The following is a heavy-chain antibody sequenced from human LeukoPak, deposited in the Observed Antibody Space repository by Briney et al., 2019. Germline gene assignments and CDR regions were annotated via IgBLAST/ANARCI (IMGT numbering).Heavy chain of an antibody. J-gene: IGHJ6*02. Sequence: GGSLRLSCAASGFTFSSCSMNWVRQAPGKGLEWVSSISSSSSYIYYADSVKGRFTISRDNAKNSLYLQMNSLRAEDTAVYYCARDFHYYDSSGPNNYGMDVWGQGTTVTVSS. D-gene: IGHD3-22*01. CDR1: GFTFSSCS. CDR3: ARDFHYYDSSGPNNYGMDV. V-gene: IGHV3-21*01. CDR2: ISSSSSYI.